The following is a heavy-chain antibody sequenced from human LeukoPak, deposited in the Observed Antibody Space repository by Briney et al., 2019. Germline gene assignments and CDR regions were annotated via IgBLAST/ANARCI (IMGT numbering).Heavy chain of an antibody. J-gene: IGHJ4*02. D-gene: IGHD5-18*01. CDR3: ARVVDDTGSFDS. CDR1: GYTFTIYG. V-gene: IGHV1-18*01. CDR2: ISAYNGGT. Sequence: ASVKVSCKASGYTFTIYGISWVRQAPGQGLEWMGWISAYNGGTNYAQKLQGRVTMTTDTSTSTAYMELRSLRSDDTAVYYCARVVDDTGSFDSWGQGTLVTVSS.